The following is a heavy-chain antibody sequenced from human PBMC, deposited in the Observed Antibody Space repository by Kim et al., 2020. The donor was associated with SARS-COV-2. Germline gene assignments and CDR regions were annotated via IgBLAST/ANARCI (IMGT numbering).Heavy chain of an antibody. V-gene: IGHV3-48*03. CDR1: GFTFSSYE. CDR3: ARVPVDYSNYFNTDY. CDR2: ISSSGSTI. Sequence: GGSLRLSCAASGFTFSSYEMNWVRQAPGKGLEWVSYISSSGSTIYYADSVKGRFTISRDNAKNSLYLQMNSLRAEDTAVYYCARVPVDYSNYFNTDYWGQGTLVTVSS. D-gene: IGHD4-4*01. J-gene: IGHJ4*02.